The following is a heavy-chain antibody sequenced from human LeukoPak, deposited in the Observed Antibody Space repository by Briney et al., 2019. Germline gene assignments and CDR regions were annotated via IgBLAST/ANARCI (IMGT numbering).Heavy chain of an antibody. V-gene: IGHV3-48*03. CDR2: ISSSGSTI. CDR3: AREATTVTTVDY. Sequence: GGSLRLSCAASGFAFSSYEMNWVRQAPGKGLEWVSYISSSGSTIYYADSVKGRFTISRDNAKNSLYPQMNSLRAEDTDVYYCAREATTVTTVDYWGQGTLVTVSS. CDR1: GFAFSSYE. D-gene: IGHD4-17*01. J-gene: IGHJ4*02.